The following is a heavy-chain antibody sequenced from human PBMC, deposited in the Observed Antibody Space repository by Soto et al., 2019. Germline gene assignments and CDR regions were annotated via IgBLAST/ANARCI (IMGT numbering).Heavy chain of an antibody. CDR2: INAGNGNT. J-gene: IGHJ4*02. CDR1: GYTFTSYA. CDR3: ARVSGIAVAEV. D-gene: IGHD6-19*01. V-gene: IGHV1-3*01. Sequence: QVQLVQSGAEVKKPGASVKVSCKASGYTFTSYAMHWVRQAPGQRLEWMGWINAGNGNTKYSQKFQGRVTITRDTSASTAYMALSRLRSEDTAVYYCARVSGIAVAEVWGQGTLVTVSS.